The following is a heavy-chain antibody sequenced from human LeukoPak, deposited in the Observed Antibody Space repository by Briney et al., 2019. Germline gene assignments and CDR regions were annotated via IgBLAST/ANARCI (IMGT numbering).Heavy chain of an antibody. CDR3: ARDHYFDSSGYYPY. CDR2: ISSSGSTI. V-gene: IGHV3-11*04. CDR1: YY. D-gene: IGHD3-22*01. Sequence: YYWGWIRQAPGKGLEWVSYISSSGSTIYYADSVKGRFTISRDNAKNSLYLQMNSLRAEDTAVYFCARDHYFDSSGYYPYWGQGTLVTVSS. J-gene: IGHJ4*02.